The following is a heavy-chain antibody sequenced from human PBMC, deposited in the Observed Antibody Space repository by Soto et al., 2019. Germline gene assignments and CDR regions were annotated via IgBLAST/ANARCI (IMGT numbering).Heavy chain of an antibody. J-gene: IGHJ4*02. Sequence: EVQLLESGGGLVQPGGSLRLSCTGSGLSFNNYAMSWVRQAPGKGPEWASGIGGSGDNTHYADSVKGRYTISRDNSKHTLYLQINSLKAEDTAVYWCAKDTDFDFWSGSSFVFWGQGTLISVSS. D-gene: IGHD3-3*01. CDR2: IGGSGDNT. V-gene: IGHV3-23*01. CDR3: AKDTDFDFWSGSSFVF. CDR1: GLSFNNYA.